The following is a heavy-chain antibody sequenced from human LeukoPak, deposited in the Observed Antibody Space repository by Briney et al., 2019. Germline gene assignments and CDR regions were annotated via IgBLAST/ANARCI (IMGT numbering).Heavy chain of an antibody. Sequence: SETLSLTCTVSGGSISSYYWSWIRPPAGEGLGWVGRIYTSGSTNYNPSLKSRVTMSVDTSKNQFSLKLSSVTAADTAVYYGARDGGYSGYDHYFDYWGQGTLVTVSS. CDR2: IYTSGST. CDR1: GGSISSYY. V-gene: IGHV4-4*07. J-gene: IGHJ4*02. D-gene: IGHD5-12*01. CDR3: ARDGGYSGYDHYFDY.